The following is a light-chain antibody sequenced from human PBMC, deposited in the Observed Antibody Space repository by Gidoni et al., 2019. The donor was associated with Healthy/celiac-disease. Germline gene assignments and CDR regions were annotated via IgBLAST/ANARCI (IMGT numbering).Light chain of an antibody. CDR2: LGS. Sequence: EIVMTQSPLSMPVTPGEPASISCRSSQSLLHSNGYNYLDWYLQKPGQTPQLLIYLGSNRASGVPDRFSGSGSGTDFTLKISRVEAEHVGVYYCMQALQTPMYTFGQRPKLEIK. CDR1: QSLLHSNGYNY. CDR3: MQALQTPMYT. V-gene: IGKV2-28*01. J-gene: IGKJ2*01.